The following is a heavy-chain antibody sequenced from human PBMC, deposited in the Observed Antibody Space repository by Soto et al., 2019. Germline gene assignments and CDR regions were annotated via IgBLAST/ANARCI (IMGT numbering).Heavy chain of an antibody. V-gene: IGHV3-30*18. CDR2: ISYDGSNK. CDR1: GFTFSSYG. J-gene: IGHJ4*02. Sequence: QVQLVEFGGGVVQPGRSLRLSCAASGFTFSSYGMHGVRQAPGKGLEWVAVISYDGSNKYYADSVKGRFTISRDNSKNTLYLQMNSLRAEDTAVYYCAKETYSGPLDYWGQGTLVTVSS. CDR3: AKETYSGPLDY. D-gene: IGHD2-15*01.